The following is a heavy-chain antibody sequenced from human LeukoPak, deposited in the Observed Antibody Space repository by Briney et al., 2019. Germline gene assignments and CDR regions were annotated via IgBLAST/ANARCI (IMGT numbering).Heavy chain of an antibody. CDR3: ARDREKYFDY. J-gene: IGHJ4*02. CDR2: INPNSGGT. D-gene: IGHD3-10*01. Sequence: ASVKVSCKASGYTFTSYDINWVRQAPGQGLEWMGWINPNSGGTNYAQKFQGRVTMTRDTSISTAYMELSRLRSDDTAVYYCARDREKYFDYWGQGTLVTVSS. V-gene: IGHV1-2*02. CDR1: GYTFTSYD.